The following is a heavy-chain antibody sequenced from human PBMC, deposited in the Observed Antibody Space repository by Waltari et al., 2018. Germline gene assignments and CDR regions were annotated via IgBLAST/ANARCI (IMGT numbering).Heavy chain of an antibody. V-gene: IGHV2-70*15. CDR3: ARIRGSGSPLRLDAFDI. D-gene: IGHD1-26*01. CDR1: GFSHRTSGMC. Sequence: QVTLRESGPALVKPPQTLTLTCTFSGFSHRTSGMCVSWIRQPPGKALEWLARIDWDDDKYYSTSLKTRLTISKDTSKNQVVLTMTNMDPVDTATYYCARIRGSGSPLRLDAFDIWGQGTMVTVSS. CDR2: IDWDDDK. J-gene: IGHJ3*02.